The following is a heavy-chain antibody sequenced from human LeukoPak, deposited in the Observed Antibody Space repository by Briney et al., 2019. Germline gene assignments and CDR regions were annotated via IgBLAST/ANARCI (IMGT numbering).Heavy chain of an antibody. J-gene: IGHJ4*02. CDR3: AKNDYDYVWGSYRDQGFDY. D-gene: IGHD3-16*02. V-gene: IGHV3-23*01. Sequence: GGSLRLSCAASGFTFSSYGMSWVRQAPGKGLEWVSAISGSGGSTYYADSVKGRFTISRDNSKNTLYLQMNSLRAEDTDVYYCAKNDYDYVWGSYRDQGFDYWGQGTLVTVSS. CDR1: GFTFSSYG. CDR2: ISGSGGST.